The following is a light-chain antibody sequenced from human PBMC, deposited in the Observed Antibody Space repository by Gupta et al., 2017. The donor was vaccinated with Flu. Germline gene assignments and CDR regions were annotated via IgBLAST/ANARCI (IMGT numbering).Light chain of an antibody. CDR3: WLDDTTLIT. CDR1: QSVFFNSNRDNY. CDR2: WAS. V-gene: IGKV4-1*01. Sequence: DIVMTQSPHSLTVSLGERATINCKSSQSVFFNSNRDNYLASYQQKPGRPPKLLLHWASAREYGVPDEFSGSRCATAFTLTIISLLAEEVAVYYCWLDDTTLITFGHGTRLDI. J-gene: IGKJ3*01.